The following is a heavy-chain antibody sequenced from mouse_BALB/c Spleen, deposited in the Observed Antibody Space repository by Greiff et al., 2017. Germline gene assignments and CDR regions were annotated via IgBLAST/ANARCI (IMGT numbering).Heavy chain of an antibody. CDR2: ISSGGGST. J-gene: IGHJ2*01. D-gene: IGHD1-1*01. V-gene: IGHV5-12-1*01. Sequence: EVKLVESGGGLVKPGGSLKLSCAASGFAFSSYDMSWVRQTPEKRLEWVAYISSGGGSTYYPDTVKGRFTISRDNAKNTLYLQMSSLKSEDTAMYYCARHGSSHYFDYWGQGTTLTVSS. CDR1: GFAFSSYD. CDR3: ARHGSSHYFDY.